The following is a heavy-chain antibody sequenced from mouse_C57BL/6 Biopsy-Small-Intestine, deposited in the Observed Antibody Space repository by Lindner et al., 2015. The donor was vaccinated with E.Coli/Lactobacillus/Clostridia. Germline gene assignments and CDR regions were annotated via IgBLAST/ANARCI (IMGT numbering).Heavy chain of an antibody. CDR1: GYTFTSYD. CDR2: IYPRDGTS. J-gene: IGHJ2*01. V-gene: IGHV1-85*01. D-gene: IGHD1-1*02. Sequence: VQLQESGPELVKPGASVSLSCKASGYTFTSYDINWVKQRSGQGLEWIGWIYPRDGTSNYNEKFKGKATLTVDTSSSTAYMELHSLTSEDSAVYFCTRSGGFLQVLDYWGQGTTLTVSS. CDR3: TRSGGFLQVLDY.